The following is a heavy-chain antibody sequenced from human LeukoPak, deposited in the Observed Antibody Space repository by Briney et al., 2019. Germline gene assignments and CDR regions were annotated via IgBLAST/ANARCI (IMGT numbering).Heavy chain of an antibody. Sequence: PGGSLRLSCAASGFTFSDHYMDWVRQAPGKGLEWVGRTRNKANSYTTEYAASVKGRFTISRDDSKNSLYLQMNSLKTEDTAVYYCARVVDYYDSSGYSLYFDYWGQGTLVTVSS. CDR1: GFTFSDHY. J-gene: IGHJ4*02. CDR2: TRNKANSYTT. D-gene: IGHD3-22*01. V-gene: IGHV3-72*01. CDR3: ARVVDYYDSSGYSLYFDY.